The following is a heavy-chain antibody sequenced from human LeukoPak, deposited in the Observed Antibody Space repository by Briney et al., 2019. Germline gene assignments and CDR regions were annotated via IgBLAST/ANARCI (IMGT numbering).Heavy chain of an antibody. CDR2: IYYSGST. J-gene: IGHJ5*02. D-gene: IGHD2-2*02. Sequence: PSQTLSLTCTVSGGSISSGGYYWSWIRQHPGKGLEWIGYIYYSGSTYYNPSLKSRVTISVDTSKNQFSLKLTSVTAADTAVYYCAVAKVLQCTSTSCYTLGLDPWGQGTLVTVSS. CDR3: AVAKVLQCTSTSCYTLGLDP. CDR1: GGSISSGGYY. V-gene: IGHV4-31*03.